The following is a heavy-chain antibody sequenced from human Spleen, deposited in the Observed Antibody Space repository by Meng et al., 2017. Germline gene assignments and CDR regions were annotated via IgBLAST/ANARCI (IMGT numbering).Heavy chain of an antibody. V-gene: IGHV4-34*01. CDR2: INHSGST. D-gene: IGHD4-11*01. CDR1: GGSFSEYY. CDR3: ARGPTTMAHDFDY. Sequence: QVRRQQGGAGLLKPSETRPLSGVVSGGSFSEYYWSWIRQPPGKGLEWSGEINHSGSTNYNPSLESRATISVDTSQNNLSLKLSSVTAADSAVYYCARGPTTMAHDFDYWGQGTLVTVSS. J-gene: IGHJ4*02.